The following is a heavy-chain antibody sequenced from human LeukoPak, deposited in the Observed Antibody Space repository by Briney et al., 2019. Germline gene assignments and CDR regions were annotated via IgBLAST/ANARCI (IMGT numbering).Heavy chain of an antibody. J-gene: IGHJ4*02. CDR2: ISYDGSNK. V-gene: IGHV3-30-3*01. Sequence: GGSLRLSCAASGFTFSSYAMHWVRQAPGKGLEWVAVISYDGSNKYYADSVKGRFTISRDNSKNTLYLQMNSLRAEDTAVHYCAKDQFDDSSGYSTNYWGQGTLVTVSS. CDR1: GFTFSSYA. CDR3: AKDQFDDSSGYSTNY. D-gene: IGHD3-22*01.